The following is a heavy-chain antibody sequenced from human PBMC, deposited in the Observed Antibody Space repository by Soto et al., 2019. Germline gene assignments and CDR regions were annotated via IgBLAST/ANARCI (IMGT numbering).Heavy chain of an antibody. CDR3: ARTTPRRSNDYGDQGGGYYYYYMDV. D-gene: IGHD4-17*01. V-gene: IGHV4-39*01. J-gene: IGHJ6*03. Sequence: SETLSLTCTVSGGSISSSSYYWGWIRQPPGKGLEWIGSIYYSGSTYYNPSLKSRVTISVDTSKNQFSLKLSSVTAADTAVYYWARTTPRRSNDYGDQGGGYYYYYMDVWGKGTTVTVSS. CDR2: IYYSGST. CDR1: GGSISSSSYY.